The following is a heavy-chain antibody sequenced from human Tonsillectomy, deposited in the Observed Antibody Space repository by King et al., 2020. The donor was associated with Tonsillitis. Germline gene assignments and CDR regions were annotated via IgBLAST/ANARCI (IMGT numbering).Heavy chain of an antibody. Sequence: QLQESGPGLVKPSETLSLTCTVSGGSISISSYYWGWIRQPPGKGLEWIGSIYYSGSTYYNPSLKSRVTMSVDTSKNQFSLKLSSVTAADTAVYHCASALGYSSSAAFDIWGQGTMVTVSS. CDR1: GGSISISSYY. V-gene: IGHV4-39*01. J-gene: IGHJ3*02. CDR2: IYYSGST. D-gene: IGHD6-6*01. CDR3: ASALGYSSSAAFDI.